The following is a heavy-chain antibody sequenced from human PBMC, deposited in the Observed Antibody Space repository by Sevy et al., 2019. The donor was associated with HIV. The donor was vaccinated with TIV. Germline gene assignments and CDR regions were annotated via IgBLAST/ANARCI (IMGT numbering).Heavy chain of an antibody. CDR1: GFTFSNAW. D-gene: IGHD2-2*01. CDR2: IKSKTDGGTT. J-gene: IGHJ6*02. V-gene: IGHV3-15*01. CDR3: TTDIVVVPAAMAGWYYYYGMDV. Sequence: GGSLRLSCAASGFTFSNAWMSWVRQAPGKGLEWVGRIKSKTDGGTTDYAAPVKGRFTISGDDSKNTLYLQMNSLKTDDTAVYYCTTDIVVVPAAMAGWYYYYGMDVWGQGTTVTVSS.